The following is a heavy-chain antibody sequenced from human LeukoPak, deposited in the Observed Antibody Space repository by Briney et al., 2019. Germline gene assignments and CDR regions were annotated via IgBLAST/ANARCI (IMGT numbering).Heavy chain of an antibody. V-gene: IGHV3-7*05. CDR3: ARDSGYNAFDY. D-gene: IGHD5-12*01. CDR1: GFLFSNSW. Sequence: PGGSVRLSCADSGFLFSNSWMAWVRQAPGRGLEWLANINQDGSAKTCVDSVKGRFTISRDNAKNSLYLQMNSLRAEDTAMYYCARDSGYNAFDYWGQGTLVTVSS. CDR2: INQDGSAK. J-gene: IGHJ4*02.